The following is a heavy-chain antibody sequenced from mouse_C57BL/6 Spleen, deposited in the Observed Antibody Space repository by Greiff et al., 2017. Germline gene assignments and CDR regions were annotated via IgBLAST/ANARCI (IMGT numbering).Heavy chain of an antibody. V-gene: IGHV1-18*01. J-gene: IGHJ4*01. CDR1: GYTFTDYN. D-gene: IGHD1-1*01. Sequence: VQLQQSGPELVKPGASVKIPCKASGYTFTDYNMDWVKQSHGKSLEWIGDINPNNGGTIYNQKFKGKATLTVDKSSSTAYMELRSLTSEDTAVYYCARLAVYDSSLYYAMDYWGQGTSVTVS. CDR2: INPNNGGT. CDR3: ARLAVYDSSLYYAMDY.